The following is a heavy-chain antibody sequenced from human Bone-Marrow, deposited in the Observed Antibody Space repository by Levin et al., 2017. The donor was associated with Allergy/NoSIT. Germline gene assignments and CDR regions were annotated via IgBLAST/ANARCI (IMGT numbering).Heavy chain of an antibody. CDR3: ARKQYQLRQAPYYGLDV. Sequence: SCTVSGGSISNDAYYWTWIRQTPGKGLEYIGFIFYSGSSYSNPSLKSRVTISVDTSKNQFSLNLNSVTAADTAIYFCARKQYQLRQAPYYGLDVWGQVTTVTVSS. V-gene: IGHV4-30-4*01. D-gene: IGHD2-2*01. J-gene: IGHJ6*02. CDR1: GGSISNDAYY. CDR2: IFYSGSS.